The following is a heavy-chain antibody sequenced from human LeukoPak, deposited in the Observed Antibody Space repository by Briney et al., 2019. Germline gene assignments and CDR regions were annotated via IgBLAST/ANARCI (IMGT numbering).Heavy chain of an antibody. CDR2: IFGSGGST. V-gene: IGHV3-23*01. CDR1: GFTFSNYA. CDR3: SKWGDYDVLTGYYESDF. J-gene: IGHJ4*02. D-gene: IGHD3-9*01. Sequence: PGASLRLSCAASGFTFSNYAMSWVRQAPGKGLEWVSAIFGSGGSTYYADSVKGRFTISRDNSKNTLILQMNSLRVEDTALYYCSKWGDYDVLTGYYESDFWGQGTLVTVSS.